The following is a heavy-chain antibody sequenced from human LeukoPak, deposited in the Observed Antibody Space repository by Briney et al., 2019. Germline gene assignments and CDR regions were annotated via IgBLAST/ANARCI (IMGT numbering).Heavy chain of an antibody. V-gene: IGHV3-48*03. CDR1: GFTFNSYE. CDR2: ISSSGSTI. CDR3: AREQDNYDSSGYYDY. J-gene: IGHJ4*02. D-gene: IGHD3-22*01. Sequence: GGSLRLSCAASGFTFNSYEMNWVRQAPGKGLEWVSYISSSGSTIYYADSVKGRFTISRDNAKNSLYLQMNSLRSDDTAVYYCAREQDNYDSSGYYDYWGQGTLVTVSS.